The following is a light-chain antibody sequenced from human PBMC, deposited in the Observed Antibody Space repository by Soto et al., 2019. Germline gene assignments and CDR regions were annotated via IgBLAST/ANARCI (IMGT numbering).Light chain of an antibody. CDR3: QSYDSSLSGYSVV. Sequence: QSVLTQPPSVSGAPGQRVTISCTGSSSNIGAGYDVHWYQQLPGTAPKLLIYGNSNRPSGVPDRFSGSKSGPSASLAITGLQAEDEADYYCQSYDSSLSGYSVVFGGGTKLTVL. V-gene: IGLV1-40*01. CDR2: GNS. J-gene: IGLJ2*01. CDR1: SSNIGAGYD.